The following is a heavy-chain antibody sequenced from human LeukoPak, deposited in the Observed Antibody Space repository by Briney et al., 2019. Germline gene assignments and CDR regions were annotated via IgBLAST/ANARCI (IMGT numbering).Heavy chain of an antibody. D-gene: IGHD3-3*01. CDR2: IGNSGGRT. J-gene: IGHJ4*02. CDR1: GFTFSTYA. V-gene: IGHV3-23*01. CDR3: ARSRWSGYIDN. Sequence: PGGSLRLSCAASGFTFSTYAMSWVRQAPGKGLEWVSVIGNSGGRTFYADSVKGRFTISRDNARRTLYLHMSGLRVEDTALYYCARSRWSGYIDNWGQGTLVTVS.